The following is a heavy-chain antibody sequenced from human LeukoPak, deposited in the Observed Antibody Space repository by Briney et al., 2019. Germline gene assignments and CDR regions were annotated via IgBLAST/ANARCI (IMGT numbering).Heavy chain of an antibody. J-gene: IGHJ4*02. D-gene: IGHD6-13*01. Sequence: PSETLSLTCTVSGGSISSDGYYWSWIRQPPGKGLEWIGYIYHSGSTYYNPSLKSRVTISVDRSKNQFSLKLSSVTAADTAVYYCARVFSLKQDYWGQGTLVTVSS. CDR3: ARVFSLKQDY. CDR1: GGSISSDGYY. CDR2: IYHSGST. V-gene: IGHV4-30-2*01.